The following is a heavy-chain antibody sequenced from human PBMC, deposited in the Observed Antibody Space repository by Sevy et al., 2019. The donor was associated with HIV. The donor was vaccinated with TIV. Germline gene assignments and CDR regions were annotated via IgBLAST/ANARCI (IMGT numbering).Heavy chain of an antibody. Sequence: ASVKVSCKASGYTFNLLDINWVRQAPGQGPEWMGWMNPNIGSTGYAQKFQGRVTMTRDTSISTAYMELSSLTSEDTAVYYCARGLQAGVDYRGQGTLVTVSS. V-gene: IGHV1-8*01. CDR1: GYTFNLLD. CDR3: ARGLQAGVDY. J-gene: IGHJ4*02. CDR2: MNPNIGST. D-gene: IGHD3-10*01.